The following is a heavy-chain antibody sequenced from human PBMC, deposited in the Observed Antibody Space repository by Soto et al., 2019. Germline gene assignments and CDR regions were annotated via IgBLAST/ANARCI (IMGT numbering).Heavy chain of an antibody. D-gene: IGHD1-1*01. J-gene: IGHJ6*02. V-gene: IGHV1-24*01. CDR3: ATDSYNWNDVIPNGMDV. CDR1: GYTLTELS. CDR2: FDPEDGET. Sequence: QVQLVQSGAEVKKPGASVKVSCKVSGYTLTELSMHWVRQAPGKGLEWMGGFDPEDGETIYAQKFQGRVTMTEDTSTETAYMELSSLRSEDTAVYYCATDSYNWNDVIPNGMDVWGQGTTVTVSS.